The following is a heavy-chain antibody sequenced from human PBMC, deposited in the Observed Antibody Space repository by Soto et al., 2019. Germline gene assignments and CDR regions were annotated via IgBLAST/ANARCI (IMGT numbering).Heavy chain of an antibody. CDR3: ARATYGDYILGY. D-gene: IGHD4-17*01. V-gene: IGHV3-74*01. Sequence: EVQVVESGGGLVQPGGSLRLSCAATGFTFSSYWMHWVRQAPGKGLVWVSLINSDGSSTRYADTVKGRFTISRDNTKNTLYLQMNSLRAEDRGVYYCARATYGDYILGYWGQGTLVTVSS. J-gene: IGHJ4*02. CDR2: INSDGSST. CDR1: GFTFSSYW.